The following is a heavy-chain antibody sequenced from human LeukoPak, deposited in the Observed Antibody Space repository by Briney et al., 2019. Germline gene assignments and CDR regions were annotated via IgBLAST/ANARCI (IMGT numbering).Heavy chain of an antibody. CDR1: GGTFSSYA. CDR2: IIPILGIA. CDR3: ARVVRASRYYYYGMDG. J-gene: IGHJ6*02. Sequence: SVKVSCKASGGTFSSYAISWVRQAAGQGLEWMGRIIPILGIANYAQKFQGRVTITADKSTSTAYMELSSLRSEDTAVYYCARVVRASRYYYYGMDGWGQGTTVTVSS. V-gene: IGHV1-69*04. D-gene: IGHD3-10*01.